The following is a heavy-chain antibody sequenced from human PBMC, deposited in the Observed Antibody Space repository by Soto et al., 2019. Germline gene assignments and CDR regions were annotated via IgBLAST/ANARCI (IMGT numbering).Heavy chain of an antibody. CDR2: INHSGST. J-gene: IGHJ5*02. CDR3: ARSYSSSSPLGFDP. CDR1: GGSISGFY. D-gene: IGHD6-6*01. Sequence: PSETLSLTCTVSGGSISGFYWSWIRQPPGKGLEWIGEINHSGSTNYNPSLKSRVTISVDTSKNQFSLKLSSVTAADTAVYYCARSYSSSSPLGFDPWGQGTLVTVS. V-gene: IGHV4-34*01.